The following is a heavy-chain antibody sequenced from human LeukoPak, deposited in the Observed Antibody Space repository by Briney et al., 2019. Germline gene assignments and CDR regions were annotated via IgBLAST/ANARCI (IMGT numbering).Heavy chain of an antibody. J-gene: IGHJ3*02. D-gene: IGHD3-22*01. Sequence: PSETLSLTCAVYGGSFSGYYWGWIRQPPGKGLEWIGSIYYSGSTYYNPSLKSRVTISVDTSKNQFSLKLSSVTAADTAVYYCARDGRYYDSSGYYLDAFDIWGQGTMVTVSS. CDR2: IYYSGST. V-gene: IGHV4-34*01. CDR1: GGSFSGYY. CDR3: ARDGRYYDSSGYYLDAFDI.